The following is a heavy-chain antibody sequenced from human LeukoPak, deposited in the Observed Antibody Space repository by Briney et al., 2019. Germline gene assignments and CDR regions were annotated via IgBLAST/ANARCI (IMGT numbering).Heavy chain of an antibody. J-gene: IGHJ3*02. CDR1: GYTFTSYY. V-gene: IGHV1-46*01. D-gene: IGHD1-26*01. CDR2: INPSGGSR. Sequence: EASVKVSRKASGYTFTSYYMHWVRQAPGQGLEWMGIINPSGGSRSYAQKFQGRVTMTRDTSTSTVYMELSSLRSEDTAVYYCARGSIVGAKTLGFGAFDIWGQGTMVTVSS. CDR3: ARGSIVGAKTLGFGAFDI.